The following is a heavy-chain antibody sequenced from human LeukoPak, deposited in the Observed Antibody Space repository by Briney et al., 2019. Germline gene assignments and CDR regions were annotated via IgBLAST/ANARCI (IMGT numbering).Heavy chain of an antibody. V-gene: IGHV3-23*01. CDR3: AKGSANARPYYFDY. D-gene: IGHD2-15*01. CDR2: ITGSSDST. J-gene: IGHJ4*02. CDR1: GFTFSSYV. Sequence: GGSLRLSCAGSGFTFSSYVMSWVRQGPGKELEWVAAITGSSDSTYHADSVKGRFTISRDNSKNTLFLQMNSLRAEDTAVYYCAKGSANARPYYFDYWGQGTLVTVSS.